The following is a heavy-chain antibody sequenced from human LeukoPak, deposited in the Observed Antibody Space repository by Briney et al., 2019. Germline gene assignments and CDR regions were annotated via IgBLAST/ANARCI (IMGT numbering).Heavy chain of an antibody. Sequence: ASGTLTLSCAASGFTFSTSYRNWLRQAPGQGLVWVSKTNSGGSNKNYPDSGKCRFTIDRDIATNTLYLQMNSPTAADTAVYYCARDGRCIYGVFYTDFDYWGRGTLVTVSS. J-gene: IGHJ4*02. CDR3: ARDGRCIYGVFYTDFDY. V-gene: IGHV3-74*01. CDR2: TNSGGSNK. CDR1: GFTFSTSY. D-gene: IGHD2-8*01.